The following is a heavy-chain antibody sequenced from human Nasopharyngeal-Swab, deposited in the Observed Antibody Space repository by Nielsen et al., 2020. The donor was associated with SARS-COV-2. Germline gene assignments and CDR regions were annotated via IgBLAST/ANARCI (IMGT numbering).Heavy chain of an antibody. V-gene: IGHV1-24*01. CDR1: GYTLTELS. CDR2: FDPEDGET. CDR3: ATGPPVAGHNWFDP. D-gene: IGHD6-19*01. J-gene: IGHJ5*02. Sequence: ASVKVSCKVSGYTLTELSMHWVRQAPGKGLEWMGGFDPEDGETIYAQKFQGRVTVTEDTSTDTAYMELSSLRSEDTAVYYCATGPPVAGHNWFDPWGQGTLVTVSS.